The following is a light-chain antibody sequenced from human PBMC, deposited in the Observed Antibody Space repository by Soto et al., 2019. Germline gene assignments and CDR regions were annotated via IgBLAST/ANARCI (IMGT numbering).Light chain of an antibody. J-gene: IGLJ2*01. CDR3: AAWDDSLNGLV. V-gene: IGLV1-36*01. Sequence: QSVLTQPPSVSKAPRQRVTISCSGSSSYIGNNAVNWYQQLPGKAPKLLIYYDDLLPSGVSDRFSGSKSGTSASLAISGLQSEDEADYYCAAWDDSLNGLVFGGGTKLTVL. CDR2: YDD. CDR1: SSYIGNNA.